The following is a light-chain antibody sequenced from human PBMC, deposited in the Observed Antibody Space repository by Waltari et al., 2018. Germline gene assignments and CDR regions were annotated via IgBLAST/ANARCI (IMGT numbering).Light chain of an antibody. J-gene: IGKJ3*01. CDR1: QSVSINS. CDR3: QQYGSSPRT. CDR2: AAS. V-gene: IGKV3-20*01. Sequence: EIVLTQSPGTLSLSPGERATLSCRASQSVSINSLAWYQQKPGQAPRLLIYAASSRATGIPDRFSGSGSGTDFTLTISRLEPEDFAVYYCQQYGSSPRTFGPGTKVDVK.